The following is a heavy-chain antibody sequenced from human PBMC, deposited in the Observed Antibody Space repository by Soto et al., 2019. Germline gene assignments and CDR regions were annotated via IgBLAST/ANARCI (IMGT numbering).Heavy chain of an antibody. CDR1: GGTFSRYS. Sequence: QVQLVQSGAEVKKPGSSVKVSCKASGGTFSRYSINWVRRAPGQGLEWMGEIIPIFGTANYAQKFQGRVTITADESTSTAYMELSSLRSEDTAVYYCARDGGRHSGGIDYWGQGTLVTVSS. CDR3: ARDGGRHSGGIDY. CDR2: IIPIFGTA. V-gene: IGHV1-69*01. J-gene: IGHJ4*02. D-gene: IGHD1-26*01.